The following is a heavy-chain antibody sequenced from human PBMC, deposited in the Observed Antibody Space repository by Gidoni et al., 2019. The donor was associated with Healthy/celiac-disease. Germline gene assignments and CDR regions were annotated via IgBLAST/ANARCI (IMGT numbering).Heavy chain of an antibody. CDR1: GFTFRSYS. CDR2: ISSSSSYI. Sequence: EVQLVESGGGLVKPGGSLRLSCAASGFTFRSYSMNWVRQAPGKGLEWVSSISSSSSYIYYADSVKGRFTISRDNAKNSLYLQMNSLRAEDTAVYYCARALYYDILTGYQDYWGQGTLVTVSS. J-gene: IGHJ4*02. V-gene: IGHV3-21*01. D-gene: IGHD3-9*01. CDR3: ARALYYDILTGYQDY.